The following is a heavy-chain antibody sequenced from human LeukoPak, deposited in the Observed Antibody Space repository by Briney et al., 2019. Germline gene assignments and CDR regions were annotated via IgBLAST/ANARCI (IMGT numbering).Heavy chain of an antibody. CDR2: IYYRGST. Sequence: SGTLSLTCCVSGGSLRSGRYDWGWIRQPPGEGMEWIGSIYYRGSTDYTPSLKRRVTIAVDTSKHQVALTLISVTAADTPVYYWARQAFDFWKGYSPSSLFHPWGQGTLGTVSS. CDR1: GGSLRSGRYD. J-gene: IGHJ5*02. V-gene: IGHV4-39*01. D-gene: IGHD3-3*01. CDR3: ARQAFDFWKGYSPSSLFHP.